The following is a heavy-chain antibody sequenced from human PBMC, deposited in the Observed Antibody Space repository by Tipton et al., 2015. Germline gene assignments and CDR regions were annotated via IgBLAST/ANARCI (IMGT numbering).Heavy chain of an antibody. D-gene: IGHD1-1*01. J-gene: IGHJ4*02. V-gene: IGHV4-38-2*01. CDR3: ARGPWKTFDY. Sequence: TLSLTCAVSAYSISTDYYWVWIRQPPGKGLEWIGTISHSGSTYYNPSLKSRVTISADTSRNQFSLRLSSVTAADTALYYCARGPWKTFDYWGQGTLVTVSS. CDR2: ISHSGST. CDR1: AYSISTDYY.